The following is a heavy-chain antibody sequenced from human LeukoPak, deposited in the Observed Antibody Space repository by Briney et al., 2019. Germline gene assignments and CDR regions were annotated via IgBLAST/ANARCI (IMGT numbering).Heavy chain of an antibody. V-gene: IGHV3-9*01. D-gene: IGHD3-3*01. Sequence: PGGSLRLSCAASGFTFDDYAMHWVRQAPGKGLEWVSGISWNSDYIGYADSVKGRFTISRDNAKNSLYLQMNSLRAEDTALYYCAKSSNPNYDFWSGYNYYFDYWGQGTLVTVSS. CDR1: GFTFDDYA. CDR3: AKSSNPNYDFWSGYNYYFDY. CDR2: ISWNSDYI. J-gene: IGHJ4*02.